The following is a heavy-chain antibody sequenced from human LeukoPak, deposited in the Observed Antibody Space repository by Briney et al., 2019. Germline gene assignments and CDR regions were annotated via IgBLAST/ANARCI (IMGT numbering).Heavy chain of an antibody. CDR2: INPNSGGT. J-gene: IGHJ3*02. D-gene: IGHD3-22*01. CDR3: ARVPRLVPTYYYDSSGLGAFDI. CDR1: GYTFTGYY. V-gene: IGHV1-2*02. Sequence: ASVKVSCKASGYTFTGYYVHWVRQAPGQGHEWMGWINPNSGGTNYAQKFQGRVTMTRDTSISTAYMELSRLRSDDTAVYYCARVPRLVPTYYYDSSGLGAFDIWGQGTMVTVSS.